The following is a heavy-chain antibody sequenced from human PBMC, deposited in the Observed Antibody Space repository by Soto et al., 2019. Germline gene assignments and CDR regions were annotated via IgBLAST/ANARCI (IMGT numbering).Heavy chain of an antibody. Sequence: GSLRLSCAASGFTFSSYAMSRVRQATGKGLEWVSAISGSGGSTYYADSVKGRFTISRDNSKNTLYLQMNSLRAEDTAVYYCAKSSTLGSYSSSWYYFDYWGQGTLVTVSS. D-gene: IGHD6-13*01. CDR2: ISGSGGST. V-gene: IGHV3-23*01. CDR1: GFTFSSYA. CDR3: AKSSTLGSYSSSWYYFDY. J-gene: IGHJ4*02.